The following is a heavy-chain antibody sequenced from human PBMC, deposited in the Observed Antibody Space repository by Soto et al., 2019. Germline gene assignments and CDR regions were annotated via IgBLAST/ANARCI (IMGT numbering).Heavy chain of an antibody. Sequence: VQLVQSGAEVKKTGSSVKVSCKASGGTFTSYTINWVRQAPGQGLEWVGRIIPVLGTADSRQKFQGRVAITAAKSTTTAYMELSSLRSEDTAIYYCARDGLGTTRRYFDSWGQGTLVTFSS. CDR3: ARDGLGTTRRYFDS. CDR1: GGTFTSYT. D-gene: IGHD1-1*01. V-gene: IGHV1-69*08. CDR2: IIPVLGTA. J-gene: IGHJ4*02.